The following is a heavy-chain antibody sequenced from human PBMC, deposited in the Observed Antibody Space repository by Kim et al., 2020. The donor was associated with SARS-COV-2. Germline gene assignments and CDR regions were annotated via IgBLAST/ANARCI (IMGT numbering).Heavy chain of an antibody. CDR2: IFYSGST. CDR3: ARSEGRASWHQFDY. CDR1: TDSFSAYY. Sequence: SETLSLTCTVSTDSFSAYYWSWIRQIPGNGLEWIGYIFYSGSTNYNPSLKSRATISWDTSRNQFSLALTSVTQADTAVYYCARSEGRASWHQFDYWGQG. V-gene: IGHV4-59*01. J-gene: IGHJ4*02.